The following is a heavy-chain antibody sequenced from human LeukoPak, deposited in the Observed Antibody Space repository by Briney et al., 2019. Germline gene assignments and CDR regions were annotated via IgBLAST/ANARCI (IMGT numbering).Heavy chain of an antibody. J-gene: IGHJ4*02. CDR3: SKYSHTGEPSDY. Sequence: PGGSLRLSCAASGFTFDTYAMTWVRQAPGKGLEWVSVIDKSGGNIHYLDSAKGRFTISRDNSKNTLYLQMNNLRVEDTAVYYCSKYSHTGEPSDYWGQGTLVAVSS. CDR2: IDKSGGNI. CDR1: GFTFDTYA. D-gene: IGHD7-27*01. V-gene: IGHV3-23*01.